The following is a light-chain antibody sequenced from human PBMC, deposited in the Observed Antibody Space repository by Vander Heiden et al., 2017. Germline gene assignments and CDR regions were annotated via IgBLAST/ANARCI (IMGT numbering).Light chain of an antibody. CDR2: DAS. CDR3: QQDDNLLLT. Sequence: DIQMTQSPSSLSASVGDRVTITCQASQDISNYLNWYQQKPGKAPKLLIYDASNLETGVPSRFSGSGSGTDFTFTISSLLPEDIATYYCQQDDNLLLTFGGGTKVEIK. CDR1: QDISNY. J-gene: IGKJ4*01. V-gene: IGKV1-33*01.